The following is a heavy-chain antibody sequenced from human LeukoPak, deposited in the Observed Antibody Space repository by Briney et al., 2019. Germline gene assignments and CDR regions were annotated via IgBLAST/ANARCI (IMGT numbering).Heavy chain of an antibody. CDR2: ISIGSDYI. CDR1: GFTFSTYS. Sequence: GGSLRLSCAASGFTFSTYSMSWVRQAPGKGLEWVSFISIGSDYIDYADSVRGRFTISRDNTKNSLYLEMSSPRDDDTAVYYCAPDFNRGGRDHYWGQGTLVTVSS. D-gene: IGHD3-10*01. V-gene: IGHV3-48*02. J-gene: IGHJ4*02. CDR3: APDFNRGGRDHY.